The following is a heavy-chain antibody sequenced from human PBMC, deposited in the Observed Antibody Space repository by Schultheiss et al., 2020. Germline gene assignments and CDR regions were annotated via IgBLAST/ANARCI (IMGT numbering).Heavy chain of an antibody. V-gene: IGHV4-4*07. CDR3: ARGDITMVRGVIRYDAFDI. J-gene: IGHJ3*02. D-gene: IGHD3-10*01. CDR1: GGSISSYY. CDR2: IYTSGST. Sequence: SETLSLTCTVSGGSISSYYWSWIRQPAGKGLEWIGRIYTSGSTNYNPSLKSRVTMSVDTSKNQFSLKLSSVTAADTAVYYCARGDITMVRGVIRYDAFDIWGQGTMVTVSS.